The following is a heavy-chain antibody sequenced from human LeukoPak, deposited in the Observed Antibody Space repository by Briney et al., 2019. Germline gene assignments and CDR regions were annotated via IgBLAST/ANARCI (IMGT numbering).Heavy chain of an antibody. CDR1: GYTFTSYW. V-gene: IGHV5-51*01. D-gene: IGHD1-1*01. CDR2: IHPGDSDT. CDR3: ATDKARVQSGFDN. Sequence: GESLTVPSTGSGYTFTSYWSCVLRQMPGKGLEYMGIIHPGDSDTRYSPSLQGHVTISVDRSSTTSYLQWSRLRDSDTVKYYCATDKARVQSGFDNWGHGTLVTVSS. J-gene: IGHJ4*01.